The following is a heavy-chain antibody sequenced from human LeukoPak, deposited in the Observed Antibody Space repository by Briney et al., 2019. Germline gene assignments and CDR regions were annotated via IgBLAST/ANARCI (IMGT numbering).Heavy chain of an antibody. Sequence: ASVKVSCKASGYTFTGYYMHWGRQAPGQGLEWMGWINPNSGGTNYAQKLQGRVTMTTDTSTSTAYMGLRSLRSDDTAVYYCARALRYCSGGSCYGYFQHWGQGTLVTVSS. V-gene: IGHV1-2*02. CDR1: GYTFTGYY. CDR3: ARALRYCSGGSCYGYFQH. D-gene: IGHD2-15*01. CDR2: INPNSGGT. J-gene: IGHJ1*01.